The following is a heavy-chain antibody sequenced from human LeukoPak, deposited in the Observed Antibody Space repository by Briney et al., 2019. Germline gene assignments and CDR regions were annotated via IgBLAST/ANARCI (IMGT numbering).Heavy chain of an antibody. V-gene: IGHV3-23*01. CDR2: ISGSGSST. J-gene: IGHJ4*02. Sequence: GGSLRLSCAASGFTFSNCAMSWVRQAPGKGLEWVSAISGSGSSTYYADSVKGRFTISRDNSKNTLYLQMHSLRAEDTAVYYCARRTIIGGADCLDYWGQGTLVTVSS. D-gene: IGHD2-21*02. CDR1: GFTFSNCA. CDR3: ARRTIIGGADCLDY.